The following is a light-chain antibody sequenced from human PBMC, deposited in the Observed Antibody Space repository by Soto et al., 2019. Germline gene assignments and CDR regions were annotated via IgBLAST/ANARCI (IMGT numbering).Light chain of an antibody. J-gene: IGKJ5*01. CDR3: QQYGSSHPIT. Sequence: ESVLTQSPGTLSLSPGERATLSCRASQSGSRYNFGWYLVWYPQKPGQAPRLLIYGASYRATGIPDRFGGSGSGTDFTLTISRLEPEDFAVYSCQQYGSSHPITFGQGTRLEI. CDR2: GAS. CDR1: QSGSRYNFGWY. V-gene: IGKV3-20*01.